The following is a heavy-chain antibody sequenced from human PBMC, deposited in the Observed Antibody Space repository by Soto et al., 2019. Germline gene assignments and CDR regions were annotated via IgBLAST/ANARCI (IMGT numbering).Heavy chain of an antibody. J-gene: IGHJ3*02. Sequence: QVQLQESGPGLVKPSQTLSLTCTVSGGSINSGGYYWSWIRQHPGKGLEWIGYIYYSGSTYYNPSIGSRVTISVDTSKSQCSLKLSFVPAVDTAVYYCSREATSRTPGAFDIWGQGTMVTVSS. CDR3: SREATSRTPGAFDI. V-gene: IGHV4-31*03. CDR1: GGSINSGGYY. CDR2: IYYSGST.